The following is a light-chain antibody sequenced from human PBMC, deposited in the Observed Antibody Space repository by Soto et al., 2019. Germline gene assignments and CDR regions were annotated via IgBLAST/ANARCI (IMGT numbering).Light chain of an antibody. Sequence: QSVLTQPPSVSAAPGQTVTISCSGSTSNIENNYVSWYQLLPGTAPKLLIYDNNKRPSGIPDRFSGFKSGTSATLGITGLQTGDEAIYYCGTWDSSLSAGVVFGGGTKLTVL. CDR1: TSNIENNY. CDR2: DNN. J-gene: IGLJ2*01. V-gene: IGLV1-51*01. CDR3: GTWDSSLSAGVV.